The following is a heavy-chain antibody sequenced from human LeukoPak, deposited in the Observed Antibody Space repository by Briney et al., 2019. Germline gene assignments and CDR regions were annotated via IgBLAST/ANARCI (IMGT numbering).Heavy chain of an antibody. CDR1: GFTFSSYA. D-gene: IGHD4-23*01. CDR3: AREEYGGNAFDY. CDR2: ISYDGSNK. V-gene: IGHV3-30-3*01. J-gene: IGHJ4*02. Sequence: PGGSLRLSCAASGFTFSSYAMHWVRQAPGKGLEWVAVISYDGSNKYYADSVKGRFTISRDSSKNTLYLQMNSLRAEDTAVYYCAREEYGGNAFDYWGQGTLVTVSS.